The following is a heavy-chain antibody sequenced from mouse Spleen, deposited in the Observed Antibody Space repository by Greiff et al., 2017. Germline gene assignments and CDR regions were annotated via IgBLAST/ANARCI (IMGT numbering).Heavy chain of an antibody. V-gene: IGHV5-9-3*01. J-gene: IGHJ1*01. CDR2: ISSGGSYT. Sequence: EVQVVESGGGLVKPGGSLKLSCAASGFTFSSYAMSWVRQTPEKRLEWVATISSGGSYTYYPDSVKGRFTISRDNAKNTLYLQMSSLRSEDTAMYYCARRLLGYFDVWGAGTTVTVSS. CDR3: ARRLLGYFDV. CDR1: GFTFSSYA. D-gene: IGHD2-3*01.